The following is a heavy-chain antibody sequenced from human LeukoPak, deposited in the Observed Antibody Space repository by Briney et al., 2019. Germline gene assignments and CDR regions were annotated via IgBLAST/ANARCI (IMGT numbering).Heavy chain of an antibody. D-gene: IGHD3-10*01. CDR2: ISYDGSNK. CDR3: AKDLSPYGSGSYYPDY. V-gene: IGHV3-30*18. CDR1: GFTFSSYG. Sequence: PGRSLRLSCAASGFTFSSYGMHWVRQAPGKGLEWVAVISYDGSNKYYADSVKGRFTISRDNSKNTLYLQMNSLRAEVTAVYYCAKDLSPYGSGSYYPDYWGQGTLVTVSS. J-gene: IGHJ4*02.